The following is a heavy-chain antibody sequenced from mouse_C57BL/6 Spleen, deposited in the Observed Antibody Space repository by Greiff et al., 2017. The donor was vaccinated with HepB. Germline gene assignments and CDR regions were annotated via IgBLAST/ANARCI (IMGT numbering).Heavy chain of an antibody. CDR2: IWRGGST. CDR3: AKNYYGSDYYAMDY. CDR1: GFSLTSYG. D-gene: IGHD1-1*01. J-gene: IGHJ4*01. Sequence: VQLQQSGPGLVQPSQSLSITCTVSGFSLTSYGVHWVRQSPGKGLEWLGVIWRGGSTDYNAAFMSRLSITKDNSKSQVFFKMNSLQADDTAIYYCAKNYYGSDYYAMDYWGQGTSVTVSS. V-gene: IGHV2-5*01.